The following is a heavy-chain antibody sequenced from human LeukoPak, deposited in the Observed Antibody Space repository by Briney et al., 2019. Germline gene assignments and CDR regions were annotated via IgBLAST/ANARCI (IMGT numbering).Heavy chain of an antibody. CDR3: AKELESGGSFHY. CDR2: INSDGSST. CDR1: GITFSSNW. V-gene: IGHV3-74*01. D-gene: IGHD2-15*01. J-gene: IGHJ4*02. Sequence: PGGSLRLSCAASGITFSSNWMHWVRQAPGKGLVWVSRINSDGSSTSYADSVKGRFTISRDNAKNTLYLQMNSLRAEDTAVYYCAKELESGGSFHYWGQGTLVTVSS.